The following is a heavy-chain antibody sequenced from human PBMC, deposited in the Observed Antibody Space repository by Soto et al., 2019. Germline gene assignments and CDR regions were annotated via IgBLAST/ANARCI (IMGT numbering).Heavy chain of an antibody. V-gene: IGHV4-59*01. CDR1: GGSISSYY. J-gene: IGHJ4*02. CDR3: ARDRGSSLEHPLDY. D-gene: IGHD1-26*01. CDR2: IYYSGST. Sequence: SETLSLTCTVSGGSISSYYWSWIRQPPGKGLEWIGYIYYSGSTNYNPSLKSRVTISVDTSKNQFSLKLSSVTAADTAVYYCARDRGSSLEHPLDYWGQGTLVNVSS.